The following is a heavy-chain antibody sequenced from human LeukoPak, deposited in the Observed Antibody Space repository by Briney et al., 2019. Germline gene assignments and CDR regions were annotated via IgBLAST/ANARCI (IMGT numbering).Heavy chain of an antibody. Sequence: GRSLRLSCAASGFTFSSYGMHWVRQAPGKGLEWVAVIWYDGSNKYYADSVKGRFTISRDNSKNTLYLQMNSLRAEDTAVYYCASSPGGYYDSSGYYYYYGMDVWGQGTTVTVSS. CDR1: GFTFSSYG. CDR2: IWYDGSNK. CDR3: ASSPGGYYDSSGYYYYYGMDV. V-gene: IGHV3-33*01. D-gene: IGHD3-22*01. J-gene: IGHJ6*02.